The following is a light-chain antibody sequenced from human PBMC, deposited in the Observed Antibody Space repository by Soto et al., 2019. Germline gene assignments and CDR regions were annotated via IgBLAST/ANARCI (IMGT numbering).Light chain of an antibody. CDR3: QKYDRAPQT. CDR2: AAS. V-gene: IGKV1-27*01. Sequence: DIQMTQSPSSLSASVGDTVTITCRASQGIIDYLAWFQQRPGKAPNLLIYAASTLQIGVASRFSGSGAGTDFTLTISSLQREDAATYCCQKYDRAPQTFGPGTKVEIK. J-gene: IGKJ1*01. CDR1: QGIIDY.